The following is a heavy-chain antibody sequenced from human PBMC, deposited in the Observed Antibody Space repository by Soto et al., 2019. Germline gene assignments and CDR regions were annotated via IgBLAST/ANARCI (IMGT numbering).Heavy chain of an antibody. CDR1: GYSFTSYW. CDR2: IYPGDSDT. CDR3: ARLLGYSYGFRYYGMDV. Sequence: GESLKIPCKGSGYSFTSYWIGWVRQMPGKGLEWMGIIYPGDSDTRYSPSFQGQVTISADKSISTAYLQWSSLKASDTAMYYCARLLGYSYGFRYYGMDVWGQGTTVTVSS. V-gene: IGHV5-51*01. J-gene: IGHJ6*02. D-gene: IGHD5-18*01.